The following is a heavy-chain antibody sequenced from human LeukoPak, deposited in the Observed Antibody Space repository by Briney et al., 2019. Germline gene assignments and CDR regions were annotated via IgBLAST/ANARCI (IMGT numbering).Heavy chain of an antibody. CDR1: GGSFSGYY. CDR3: ARAVWSYYSNYGYYYYYMDV. V-gene: IGHV4-34*01. CDR2: INHSGST. J-gene: IGHJ6*03. Sequence: SETLSLTCAVYGGSFSGYYWSWIRRPPGKGLEWIGEINHSGSTNYNPSLKSRVTISVDTSKNQFSLKLSSVTAADTAVYYCARAVWSYYSNYGYYYYYMDVWGKGTTVTVSS. D-gene: IGHD4-11*01.